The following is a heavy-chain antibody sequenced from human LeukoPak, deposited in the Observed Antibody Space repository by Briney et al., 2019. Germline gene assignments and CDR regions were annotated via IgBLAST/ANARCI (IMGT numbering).Heavy chain of an antibody. CDR1: GFTFSSYA. J-gene: IGHJ6*02. CDR3: AKLGYYDFWSGLKTVGNV. CDR2: ISGSGGNT. V-gene: IGHV3-23*01. Sequence: GGSLRLSCAASGFTFSSYAMSWVRQAPGKGLEWVSAISGSGGNTYYADSVKGRFTISRDNSKNTLYLQMNSLRAEDTAVYYCAKLGYYDFWSGLKTVGNVWGQGTTVTVSS. D-gene: IGHD3-3*01.